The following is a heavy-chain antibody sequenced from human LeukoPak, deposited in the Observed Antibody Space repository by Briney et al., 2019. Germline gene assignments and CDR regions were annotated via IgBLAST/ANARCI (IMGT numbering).Heavy chain of an antibody. J-gene: IGHJ4*02. CDR3: AKDEGIQLCPGY. CDR2: ISGSGGST. V-gene: IGHV3-23*01. D-gene: IGHD5-18*01. Sequence: GGSLRLSCAASGFTFSSYWMHWVRQAPGKGLEWVSAISGSGGSTYYADSVKGRFTISRDNSKNTLYLQMNSLRAEDTAVYYCAKDEGIQLCPGYWGQGTLVTVSS. CDR1: GFTFSSYW.